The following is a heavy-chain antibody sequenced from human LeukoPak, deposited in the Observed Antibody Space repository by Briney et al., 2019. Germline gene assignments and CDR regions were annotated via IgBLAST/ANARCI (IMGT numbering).Heavy chain of an antibody. V-gene: IGHV3-15*01. CDR3: TTLGYSGYAFNC. Sequence: GGSLRLSCAASGFIFSNVWITWVRQAPGKGLEWVGRIKSKTHGGTMDYAAPVKGRFTISRDDSKSTLFLQVNDLKTEDTAMYYCTTLGYSGYAFNCWGQGTLVTVSS. J-gene: IGHJ4*02. D-gene: IGHD3-22*01. CDR2: IKSKTHGGTM. CDR1: GFIFSNVW.